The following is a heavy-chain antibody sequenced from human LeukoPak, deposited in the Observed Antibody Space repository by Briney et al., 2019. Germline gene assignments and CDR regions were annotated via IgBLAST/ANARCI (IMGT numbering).Heavy chain of an antibody. CDR3: ARDGPGELLLDY. V-gene: IGHV6-1*01. J-gene: IGHJ4*02. D-gene: IGHD1-7*01. CDR1: GDSVSSNSAA. Sequence: SQTLSLTCAISGDSVSSNSAAWNWIRQSPSRGLKWLGRTYYRSKWYNDYGTSVKGRITINPDTSKNQFSLQLNSVTPEDTAVYYCARDGPGELLLDYWGQGTLVTVSS. CDR2: TYYRSKWYN.